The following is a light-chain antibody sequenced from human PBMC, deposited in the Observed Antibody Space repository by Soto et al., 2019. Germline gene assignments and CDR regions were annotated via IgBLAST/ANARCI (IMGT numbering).Light chain of an antibody. J-gene: IGLJ2*01. V-gene: IGLV1-44*01. CDR3: ASWDDSLNGVV. Sequence: QSVLTQPPSASGTPGQWVAISCSGSSSNIGSNSVNWYQQFPGTAPKLLMYSNNQRPSGVPDRFSGSKSGTSASLAMSGLQSEDEADYFCASWDDSLNGVVFGGGTKLTVL. CDR1: SSNIGSNS. CDR2: SNN.